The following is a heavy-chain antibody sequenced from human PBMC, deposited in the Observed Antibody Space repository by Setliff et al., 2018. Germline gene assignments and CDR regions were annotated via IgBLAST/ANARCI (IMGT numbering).Heavy chain of an antibody. Sequence: SETLSLTCTVSGYSISSGYIWSWIRQPAGKGLEWIGHIYIGGSANYNPSLKSRVTMSIDTSKNQFSLRVSSVTAADTAVYYCAREQWLDPPGYYYMDVWAKGTTVTVSS. V-gene: IGHV4-4*07. J-gene: IGHJ6*03. CDR3: AREQWLDPPGYYYMDV. CDR2: IYIGGSA. D-gene: IGHD6-19*01. CDR1: GYSISSGY.